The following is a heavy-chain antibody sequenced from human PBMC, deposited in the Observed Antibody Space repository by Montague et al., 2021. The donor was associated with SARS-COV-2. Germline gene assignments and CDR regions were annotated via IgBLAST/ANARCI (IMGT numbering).Heavy chain of an antibody. J-gene: IGHJ4*02. V-gene: IGHV4-4*07. D-gene: IGHD3-16*01. CDR2: IYAIGST. CDR1: GVSITSYY. Sequence: SETLSLTCSISGVSITSYYWSWVRQPAGKGLEWIGHIYAIGSTXXXPSXKSRVRLSIDNPKNQFSLKLESLTAADTAVYYCVRDGGNWYYFDYWGQGALVTVSS. CDR3: VRDGGNWYYFDY.